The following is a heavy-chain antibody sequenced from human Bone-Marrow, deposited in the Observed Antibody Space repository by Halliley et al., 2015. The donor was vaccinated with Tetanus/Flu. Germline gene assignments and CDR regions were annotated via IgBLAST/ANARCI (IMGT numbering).Heavy chain of an antibody. V-gene: IGHV4-4*08. CDR1: GDPISSYY. CDR3: ARGGEGVSGTLEYSYYGMDV. Sequence: LRLSCTVSGDPISSYYWSWVRQSPGRGLEWIASMYATGNTHYNPSLKSRVTISVDTSKSQFFLKVNSLTAADTAVYYCARGGEGVSGTLEYSYYGMDVWGQGTTVTVSS. J-gene: IGHJ6*02. CDR2: MYATGNT. D-gene: IGHD3-10*01.